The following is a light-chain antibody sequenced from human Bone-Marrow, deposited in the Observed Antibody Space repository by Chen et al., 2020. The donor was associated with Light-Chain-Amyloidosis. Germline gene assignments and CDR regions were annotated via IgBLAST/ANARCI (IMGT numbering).Light chain of an antibody. CDR1: DLPTKY. Sequence: SYELTHPPSVSVSPGQTARLTCSGDDLPTKYAYWYQQKPDQAPVLVIHRDTERPSGNSERFSGSSSGRTATLTISGVQAEDEADYHCQSADSSGTYEVIFGGGTKLTVL. V-gene: IGLV3-25*03. J-gene: IGLJ2*01. CDR3: QSADSSGTYEVI. CDR2: RDT.